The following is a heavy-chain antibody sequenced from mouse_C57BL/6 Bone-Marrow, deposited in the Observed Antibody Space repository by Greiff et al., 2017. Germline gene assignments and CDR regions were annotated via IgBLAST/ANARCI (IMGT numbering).Heavy chain of an antibody. J-gene: IGHJ3*01. V-gene: IGHV6-3*01. CDR2: IRLKSDNYAT. CDR1: GFTFSNYW. CDR3: TEGAWFAY. Sequence: EVKLVESGGGLVQPGGSMKLSCVASGFTFSNYWMNWVRQSPEKGLEWVAQIRLKSDNYATHYAESVKGRFTISRDDSKSSVYLQMNNLMAEDTGIYYCTEGAWFAYWGQGTLVTVSA.